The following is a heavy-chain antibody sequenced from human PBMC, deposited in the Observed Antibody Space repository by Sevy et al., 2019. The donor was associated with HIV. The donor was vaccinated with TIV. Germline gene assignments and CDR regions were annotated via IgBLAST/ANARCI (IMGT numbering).Heavy chain of an antibody. J-gene: IGHJ4*02. CDR2: LKSKADGGTV. Sequence: GGSLRLSCTTSGFTFGDYAMNWVRQAPGKGLEWVAFLKSKADGGTVDHAASVKGRFTISRDDSKSIAYLQMNDLTTEDTGVYYCTRWKGLQSIFDYWGQGALATVSS. D-gene: IGHD1-1*01. CDR3: TRWKGLQSIFDY. CDR1: GFTFGDYA. V-gene: IGHV3-49*04.